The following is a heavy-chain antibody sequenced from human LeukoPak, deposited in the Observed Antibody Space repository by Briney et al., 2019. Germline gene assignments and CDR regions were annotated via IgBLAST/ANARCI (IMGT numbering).Heavy chain of an antibody. V-gene: IGHV1-69*13. D-gene: IGHD2-2*01. CDR2: IIPIFGTA. Sequence: RWASVKVSCKASGGTFSSYAISWVRQAPGQGLEWMGGIIPIFGTANYAQKFQGRVTIAADESTSTAYMELSSLRSEDTAAYYCARPLQSSTSCYGDWGQRTLVTVSS. J-gene: IGHJ4*02. CDR1: GGTFSSYA. CDR3: ARPLQSSTSCYGD.